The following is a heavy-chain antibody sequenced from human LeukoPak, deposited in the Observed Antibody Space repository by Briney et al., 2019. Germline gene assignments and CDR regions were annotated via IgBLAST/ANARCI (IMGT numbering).Heavy chain of an antibody. Sequence: PGGSLRLSCSASGFTFSDYYMTWLRQTPGKGLQWLLDISSSGYTISYADSVKGRFTISRDNAENSLHLQLHSLRADDTAVYYCARALGISGATLDYWGQGVLVTVSS. D-gene: IGHD1-20*01. CDR3: ARALGISGATLDY. CDR2: ISSSGYTI. CDR1: GFTFSDYY. J-gene: IGHJ4*02. V-gene: IGHV3-11*01.